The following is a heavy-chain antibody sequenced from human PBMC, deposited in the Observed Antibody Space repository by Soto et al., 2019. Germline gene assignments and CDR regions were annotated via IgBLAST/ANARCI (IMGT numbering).Heavy chain of an antibody. CDR2: INPSGGTT. CDR1: GYTFTSYY. Sequence: QVQLVESGAEVKKSGVSVTVSCKASGYTFTSYYLHWVRQAPGQGLEWMGKINPSGGTTSYAQKFQGRVTMTRDTSTSRVYMELSSLRSEDTAVYYCVRGDYYDSSGYYGDPPYFDYWGQGTLVTVSS. CDR3: VRGDYYDSSGYYGDPPYFDY. D-gene: IGHD3-22*01. V-gene: IGHV1-46*01. J-gene: IGHJ4*02.